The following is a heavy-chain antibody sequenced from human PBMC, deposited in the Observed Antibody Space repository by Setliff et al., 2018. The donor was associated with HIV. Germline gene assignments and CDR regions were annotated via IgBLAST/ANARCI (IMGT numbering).Heavy chain of an antibody. Sequence: SGPTLVNPTQTLTLTCTFSEFSLSTSGVGVGWVRQPPGEGLEWLALVYWDDDTRYNPSLKSRLTITKDTSRNQVDLTVSNMDPVDTATYFCVHVSYYRDVYFDAWGQGVLVTVSS. J-gene: IGHJ4*01. V-gene: IGHV2-5*02. CDR2: VYWDDDT. CDR3: VHVSYYRDVYFDA. CDR1: EFSLSTSGVG. D-gene: IGHD3-10*01.